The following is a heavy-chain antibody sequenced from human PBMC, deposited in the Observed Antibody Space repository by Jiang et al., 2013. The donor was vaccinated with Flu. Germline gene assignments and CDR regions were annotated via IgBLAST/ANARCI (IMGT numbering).Heavy chain of an antibody. D-gene: IGHD3-22*01. J-gene: IGHJ4*02. V-gene: IGHV3-23*01. CDR3: AKEDYYDNGFDY. CDR2: ISGSGGST. Sequence: YAMSWVRQAPGRGWMGSHGISGSGGSTHYVESVKGRFTISRDKSKNTVYLQMNSLGAEDTAVYYCAKEDYYDNGFDYWGQGTLVTVSS. CDR1: YA.